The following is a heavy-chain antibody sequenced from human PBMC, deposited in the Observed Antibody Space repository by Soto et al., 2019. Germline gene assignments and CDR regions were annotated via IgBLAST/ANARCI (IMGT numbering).Heavy chain of an antibody. D-gene: IGHD3-9*01. J-gene: IGHJ2*01. CDR2: ICGNTGNT. V-gene: IGHV1-18*01. CDR1: GYTFNNYA. Sequence: QVQLVQSGAEVQKPGASVKVSCKASGYTFNNYAISWVRQAPGQGLEWMGWICGNTGNTNYAQNLQGRVIMTTDTSKSTAYIELRSLTSDDTAGYYGASELVWYFGFWGRGSLVTVSS. CDR3: ASELVWYFGF.